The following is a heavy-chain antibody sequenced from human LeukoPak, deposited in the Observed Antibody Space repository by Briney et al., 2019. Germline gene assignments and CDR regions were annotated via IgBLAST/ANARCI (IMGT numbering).Heavy chain of an antibody. CDR1: GGTFSSYA. CDR2: IIPIFGTA. D-gene: IGHD1-1*01. V-gene: IGHV1-69*13. Sequence: SVKVSCKASGGTFSSYAISWVRQAPGQGLEWMGGIIPIFGTANYAQKFQGRVTITADESTSTAYMELSSLRSEDTAVYYCARWILERLEDYYYYYGMDVWGQGTSVTVSS. J-gene: IGHJ6*02. CDR3: ARWILERLEDYYYYYGMDV.